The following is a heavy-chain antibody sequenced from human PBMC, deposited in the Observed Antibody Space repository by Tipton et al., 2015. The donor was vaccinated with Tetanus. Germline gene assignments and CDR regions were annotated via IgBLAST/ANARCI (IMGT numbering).Heavy chain of an antibody. D-gene: IGHD6-6*01. Sequence: SLRLSCAASGFTFSNHGMHWVRQVPGKGLEWVGVIWYDGSSRTRDSVKGRFTISRDNSKSMLYLQMNGLRVDDTAVYYCARDRGRSTSSTIWFDPWGQGTLVTVSS. CDR2: IWYDGSSR. J-gene: IGHJ5*02. CDR1: GFTFSNHG. CDR3: ARDRGRSTSSTIWFDP. V-gene: IGHV3-33*01.